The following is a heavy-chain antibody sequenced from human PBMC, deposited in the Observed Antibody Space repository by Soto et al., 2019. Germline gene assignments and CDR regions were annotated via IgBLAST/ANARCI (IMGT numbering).Heavy chain of an antibody. V-gene: IGHV3-23*01. D-gene: IGHD3-10*01. CDR2: IGDTGHTT. Sequence: EVQMLESGGGLVQPGGSLRLSCVASEFTFGAYAMSWVRQAPGKGLEWVSAIGDTGHTTYYADSVKGRFTISRDNAQNTVYLQMNSLRAEDTAIYYCARDEGVPMVRGFDKWGQGILVAVSS. CDR3: ARDEGVPMVRGFDK. J-gene: IGHJ4*02. CDR1: EFTFGAYA.